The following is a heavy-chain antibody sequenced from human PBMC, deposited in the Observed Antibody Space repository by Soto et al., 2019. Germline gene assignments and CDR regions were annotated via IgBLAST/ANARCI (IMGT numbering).Heavy chain of an antibody. J-gene: IGHJ4*02. D-gene: IGHD3-22*01. CDR2: IYYSGST. Sequence: LSLTCTVSGGSISSYYWSWIRQPPGKGLEWIGYIYYSGSTNYNPSLKSRVTISVDTSKNQISLELNSVTAADTAVYYCARSEVVVIRLDYWGQGTRVTVSS. CDR1: GGSISSYY. CDR3: ARSEVVVIRLDY. V-gene: IGHV4-59*12.